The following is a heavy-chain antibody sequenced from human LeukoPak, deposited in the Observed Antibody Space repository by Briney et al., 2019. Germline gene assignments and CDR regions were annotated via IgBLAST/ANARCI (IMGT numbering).Heavy chain of an antibody. Sequence: SETLSLTCAVYGGSFSGYYWSWIRQPPGKGLEWIGEINHSGSTNYNPSLKSRVTISVDTSKNQFSLKLSSVTAADTAVYYCARHSIAAAGTRYFQHWGQGTLVTVSS. CDR1: GGSFSGYY. D-gene: IGHD6-13*01. V-gene: IGHV4-34*01. CDR2: INHSGST. J-gene: IGHJ1*01. CDR3: ARHSIAAAGTRYFQH.